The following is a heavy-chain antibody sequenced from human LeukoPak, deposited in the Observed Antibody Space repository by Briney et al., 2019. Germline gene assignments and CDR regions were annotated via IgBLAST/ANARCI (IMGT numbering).Heavy chain of an antibody. CDR1: GDSINSLDL. CDR3: ARDYNWFDS. Sequence: SETLSLTCTVSGDSINSLDLWSWVRQPPGKGLEWIGEMYLSGTTHSNPSVKSRVTISIDKSKNQFFLNLSSVTAADTAVYYCARDYNWFDSWGQGTLVTVSS. CDR2: MYLSGTT. J-gene: IGHJ5*01. V-gene: IGHV4-4*02.